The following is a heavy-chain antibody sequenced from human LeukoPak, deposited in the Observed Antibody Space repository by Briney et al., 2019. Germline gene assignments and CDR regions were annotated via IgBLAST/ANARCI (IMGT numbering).Heavy chain of an antibody. CDR3: ARGGYYYDSSGPYYFDY. J-gene: IGHJ4*02. Sequence: ASVKVSCKASGYTFTSYGISWVRQAPGQGLEWMGWISAYNGNTNYAQKLQGRVTMTTDTSTSTAHMELRSLRSDDTAVYYCARGGYYYDSSGPYYFDYWGQGTLVTVSS. CDR2: ISAYNGNT. V-gene: IGHV1-18*01. D-gene: IGHD3-22*01. CDR1: GYTFTSYG.